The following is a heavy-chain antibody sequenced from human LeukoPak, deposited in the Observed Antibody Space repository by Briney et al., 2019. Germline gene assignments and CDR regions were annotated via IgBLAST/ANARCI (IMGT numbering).Heavy chain of an antibody. V-gene: IGHV3-23*01. J-gene: IGHJ1*01. CDR1: GFTFSSYA. D-gene: IGHD2-2*01. CDR2: ISGSGGST. CDR3: AKDARRRGCSSTSCYSGVYFQH. Sequence: PGGSLRLSCAASGFTFSSYAMSWVRQAPGKGLEWVSAISGSGGSTYYADSVKGRFTISRDNSKNTLYLQMNSLRAEDTAVYYCAKDARRRGCSSTSCYSGVYFQHWGQGTPVTVSS.